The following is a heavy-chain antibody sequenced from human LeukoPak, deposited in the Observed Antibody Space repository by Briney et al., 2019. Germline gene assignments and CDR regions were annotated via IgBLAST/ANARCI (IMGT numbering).Heavy chain of an antibody. CDR3: AREYYFYYMDV. CDR2: ISWNSGSI. CDR1: GFTFDDYA. V-gene: IGHV3-9*01. Sequence: PGGSLRLSCAASGFTFDDYAMHWVRQAPGKGLEWVSGISWNSGSIGYADSVKGRFTISRDNAKNSLYLQMNSLRAEDTAVYYCAREYYFYYMDVWGKGTTVTVSS. J-gene: IGHJ6*03.